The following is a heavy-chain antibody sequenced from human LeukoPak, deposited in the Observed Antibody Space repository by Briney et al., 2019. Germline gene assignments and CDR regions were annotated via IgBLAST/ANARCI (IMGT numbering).Heavy chain of an antibody. Sequence: GGSLRLSCGASGFTFNRFCMSWVRQAPGKGLEWVSAIGGRGDNTWYADSVKGRFTISGDNSKNILYLQMNSLRAEDTAMYYCAKDLWASETVIGTSRLADSWGQGTLVTVST. V-gene: IGHV3-23*01. D-gene: IGHD6-19*01. CDR2: IGGRGDNT. CDR1: GFTFNRFC. J-gene: IGHJ4*02. CDR3: AKDLWASETVIGTSRLADS.